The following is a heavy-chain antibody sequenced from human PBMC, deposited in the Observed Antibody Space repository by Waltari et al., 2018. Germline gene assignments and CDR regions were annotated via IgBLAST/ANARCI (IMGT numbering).Heavy chain of an antibody. CDR1: GRSISKSNW. Sequence: QVQLQESGPGLAKPSGPLSLSCAVSGRSISKSNWWSWLSPPPGKGLEWIGEFYHSGTTNYNPSLKSRVTISVDKSKNQFSLKLSPVTAADTAVYYCARFCSSTSCYGSDYWGQGTLVTVSS. D-gene: IGHD2-2*01. J-gene: IGHJ4*02. CDR2: FYHSGTT. V-gene: IGHV4-4*02. CDR3: ARFCSSTSCYGSDY.